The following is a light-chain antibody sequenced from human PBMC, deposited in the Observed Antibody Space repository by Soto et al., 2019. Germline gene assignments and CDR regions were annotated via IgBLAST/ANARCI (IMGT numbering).Light chain of an antibody. CDR1: QRIRNF. Sequence: DIQMTQSPSSLAASVGDRVTITCRASQRIRNFLNWYQQKPGKAPKLLIHAASSLQSGVPSRFSGSGSGTDFTLTISSLQPEDFATYYCQQSYSSTWTFGQGTKVDIK. J-gene: IGKJ1*01. CDR2: AAS. V-gene: IGKV1-39*01. CDR3: QQSYSSTWT.